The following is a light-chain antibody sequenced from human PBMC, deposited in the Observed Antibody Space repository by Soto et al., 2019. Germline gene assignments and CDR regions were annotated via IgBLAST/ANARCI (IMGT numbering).Light chain of an antibody. CDR1: QSISSY. J-gene: IGKJ4*01. V-gene: IGKV1-39*01. CDR3: QQSDTAPLT. CDR2: AAS. Sequence: DIQMTQSPSSLSASVGDRVTITCRASQSISSYLNWYQQKPGKAPKLLIYAASSLQRGVPSRFSGSGSGTDFALTIISLQPEDSAADYCQQSDTAPLTFGGGTKVYLK.